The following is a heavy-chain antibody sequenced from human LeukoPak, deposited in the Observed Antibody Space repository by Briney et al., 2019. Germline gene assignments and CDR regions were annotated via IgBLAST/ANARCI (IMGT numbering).Heavy chain of an antibody. Sequence: GGSLRLSCAASGFTFRRNAMHWVRQAPGKGLEWVTFIRDDGNEQYYADSVKGRFTISRDNSKNTLYLQMNRLRVEDTAVYYCVQERGRRGYFDYRGQGTLVTVSS. CDR3: VQERGRRGYFDY. V-gene: IGHV3-30*02. CDR2: IRDDGNEQ. CDR1: GFTFRRNA. J-gene: IGHJ4*02. D-gene: IGHD2-15*01.